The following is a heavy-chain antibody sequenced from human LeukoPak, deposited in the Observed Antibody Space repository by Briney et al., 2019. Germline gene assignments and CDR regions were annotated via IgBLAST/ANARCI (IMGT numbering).Heavy chain of an antibody. CDR2: INHSGST. CDR3: ARDIVVVPAAIRGGYYFDY. J-gene: IGHJ4*02. CDR1: GGSFSGYY. Sequence: KPSETLSLTCAVYGGSFSGYYWSWIRQPPGKGLEWIGEINHSGSTNYNPSLKSRVTISVDTSKNQFSLKLSSVTDADTAVYYCARDIVVVPAAIRGGYYFDYWGQGNLVTVSS. D-gene: IGHD2-2*02. V-gene: IGHV4-34*01.